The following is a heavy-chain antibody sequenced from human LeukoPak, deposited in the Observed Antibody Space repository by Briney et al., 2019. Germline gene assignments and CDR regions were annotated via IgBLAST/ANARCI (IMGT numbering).Heavy chain of an antibody. CDR2: ISSSSYI. CDR3: ARDTTGYFDY. CDR1: GFTFSSYS. Sequence: GSLRLSCAASGFTFSSYSMNWVRQAPGKGLEWVSSISSSSYIYYADSVKGRFTISRDNAKNTLYLQMNSLRAEDTAVYYCARDTTGYFDYWGQGTLVTVSS. D-gene: IGHD1-1*01. V-gene: IGHV3-21*01. J-gene: IGHJ4*02.